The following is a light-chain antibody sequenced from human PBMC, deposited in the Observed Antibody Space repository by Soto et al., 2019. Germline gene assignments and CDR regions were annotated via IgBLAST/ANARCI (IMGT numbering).Light chain of an antibody. CDR3: QHYNSYGT. CDR1: QSISSW. Sequence: DIQMTQSPSTLSASVGVRVTFTCRASQSISSWLAWYQQKPGKAPNLLIYKASSLESGVPSRFSGSGSGTEFTLTISSLQPDDFATYYCQHYNSYGTFGQGTKVEIK. V-gene: IGKV1-5*03. J-gene: IGKJ1*01. CDR2: KAS.